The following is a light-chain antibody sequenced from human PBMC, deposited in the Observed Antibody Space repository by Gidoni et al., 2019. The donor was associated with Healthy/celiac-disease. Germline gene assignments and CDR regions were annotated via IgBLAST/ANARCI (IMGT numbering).Light chain of an antibody. CDR2: DAS. CDR3: QQHGIT. Sequence: EIGLTQSPATLSLSPGARATLSCRASQSVSSYLAWYQQKPGQAPRLLIYDASNRATGIPARFSGSGSGTDFTLTISSLEPEDFAVYYCQQHGITFXQXTRLEIK. J-gene: IGKJ5*01. V-gene: IGKV3-11*01. CDR1: QSVSSY.